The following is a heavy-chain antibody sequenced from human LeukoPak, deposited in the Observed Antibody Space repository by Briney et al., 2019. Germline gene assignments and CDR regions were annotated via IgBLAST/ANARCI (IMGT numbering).Heavy chain of an antibody. CDR3: ASPAYSYGPLCC. D-gene: IGHD5-18*01. V-gene: IGHV1-69*13. J-gene: IGHJ4*02. CDR2: IIPIFGAA. Sequence: SVKVSCKASGGTFSSYAISWVRQAPGQGLEWMGGIIPIFGAANYAQKFQGRVTITADESTSTAYMELSSLRSEDTAVYYCASPAYSYGPLCCWGQGTLVTVSS. CDR1: GGTFSSYA.